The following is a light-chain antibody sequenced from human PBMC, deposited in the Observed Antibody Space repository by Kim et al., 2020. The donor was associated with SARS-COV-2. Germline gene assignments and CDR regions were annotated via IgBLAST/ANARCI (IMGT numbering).Light chain of an antibody. CDR3: SSFAGSNHVV. CDR1: SSDVGGYNY. J-gene: IGLJ2*01. V-gene: IGLV2-8*01. Sequence: GQSVAISCTGTSSDVGGYNYVSWYQPHPGKAPRLMIFEVCKRPSGVPDRFSGSKSGNTASLTVSGLQAEDEADYYCSSFAGSNHVVFGGGTQLTVL. CDR2: EVC.